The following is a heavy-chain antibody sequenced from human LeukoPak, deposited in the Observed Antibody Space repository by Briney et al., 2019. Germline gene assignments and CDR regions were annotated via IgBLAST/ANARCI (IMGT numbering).Heavy chain of an antibody. CDR2: IYVTGST. V-gene: IGHV4-59*08. CDR3: ARHIGGGIEDMDV. CDR1: GGSIGTYY. J-gene: IGHJ6*03. D-gene: IGHD3-16*02. Sequence: SETLSLTCTVSGGSIGTYYWSWIRQSPGMGLEWIGYIYVTGSTRYNPYLQSRVTISVDTSRNQFFLKMSSVTAADTAVYYCARHIGGGIEDMDVWGKGTKVTVSS.